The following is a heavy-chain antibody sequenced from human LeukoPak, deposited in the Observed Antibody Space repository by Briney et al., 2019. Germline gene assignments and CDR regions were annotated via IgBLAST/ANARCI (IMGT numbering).Heavy chain of an antibody. D-gene: IGHD3-22*01. CDR3: ARAEQMYYYDSSGYYESDWFDP. V-gene: IGHV4-59*01. CDR2: IYYSGST. CDR1: GVSISSYY. J-gene: IGHJ5*02. Sequence: SETLSLTCTVSGVSISSYYWSWIRQPPGKGLEWIGYIYYSGSTNYNPSLKSRVTISVDTSKNQFSLKLSSVTAADTAVYYCARAEQMYYYDSSGYYESDWFDPWGQGTLVTVSS.